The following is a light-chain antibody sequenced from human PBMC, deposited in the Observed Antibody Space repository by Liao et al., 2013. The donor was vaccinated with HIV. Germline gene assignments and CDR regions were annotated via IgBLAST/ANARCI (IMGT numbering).Light chain of an antibody. CDR1: ELGYKY. CDR3: QAWDSSTAYVV. J-gene: IGLJ2*01. Sequence: SDELTQPSSVSVSPGQTATITCSGDELGYKYASWYQQRPGQSPVLVIYQDTKRPSGIPERFSGSNSGNTATLTISGTQAMDEADYYCQAWDSSTAYVVFGGGTKLTVL. CDR2: QDT. V-gene: IGLV3-1*01.